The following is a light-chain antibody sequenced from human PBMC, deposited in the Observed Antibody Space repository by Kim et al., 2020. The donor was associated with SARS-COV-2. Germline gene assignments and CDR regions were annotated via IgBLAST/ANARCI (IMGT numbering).Light chain of an antibody. CDR1: QSVSSN. Sequence: VSPGERATLSCRARQSVSSNLAWYQQKPGQGPRLLVYGASTRATGIPARFSGSGSGTEFTLTISSLQSEDFAVYYCQHYNNWPLTFGQGTKVDIK. J-gene: IGKJ1*01. CDR3: QHYNNWPLT. CDR2: GAS. V-gene: IGKV3-15*01.